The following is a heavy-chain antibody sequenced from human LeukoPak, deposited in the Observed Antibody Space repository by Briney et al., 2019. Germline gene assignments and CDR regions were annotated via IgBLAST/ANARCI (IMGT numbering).Heavy chain of an antibody. CDR1: GYTFTSYD. CDR3: AAASYYYDSSAENYLDY. D-gene: IGHD3-22*01. Sequence: GASVKVSCKASGYTFTSYDISWVRQAPGQGLEWMGGIIPIFGTANYAQKFQGRVTITADESTSTAYMELSSLRSEDTAVYYCAAASYYYDSSAENYLDYWGQGTLVTVSS. V-gene: IGHV1-69*13. J-gene: IGHJ4*02. CDR2: IIPIFGTA.